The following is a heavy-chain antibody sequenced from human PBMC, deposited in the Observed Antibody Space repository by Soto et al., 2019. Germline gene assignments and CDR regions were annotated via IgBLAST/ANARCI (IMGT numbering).Heavy chain of an antibody. D-gene: IGHD3-22*01. CDR3: ASFRHLYDRIASYSRSDY. Sequence: QVQLRESGPGLVKPSQTLSLTCTVSGGSISSAGYAWSWIRHHPGKGLEWIGHIYNSGTTFYNPYLTRRLPTSLVSSQSLFSLKLRSVTAALTAFYYSASFRHLYDRIASYSRSDYWGQGTLVTVSS. J-gene: IGHJ4*02. V-gene: IGHV4-31*03. CDR1: GGSISSAGYA. CDR2: IYNSGTT.